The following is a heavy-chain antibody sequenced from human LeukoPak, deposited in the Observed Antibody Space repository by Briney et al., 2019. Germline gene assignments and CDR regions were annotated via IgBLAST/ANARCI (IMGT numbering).Heavy chain of an antibody. D-gene: IGHD6-13*01. V-gene: IGHV1-8*03. J-gene: IGHJ6*03. CDR3: ASGAIAAAGTLHYYYMDV. CDR2: MNPNSGNT. Sequence: ASVKVSCKASGYTFTRYDINWVRQATGQGLEWMGWMNPNSGNTGYAQKFQGRVTITRNTSISTAYMELSSLRSDDTAVYYCASGAIAAAGTLHYYYMDVWGKGTTVTVSS. CDR1: GYTFTRYD.